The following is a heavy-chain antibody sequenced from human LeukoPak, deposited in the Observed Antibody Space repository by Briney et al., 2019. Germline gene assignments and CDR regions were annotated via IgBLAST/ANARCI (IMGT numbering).Heavy chain of an antibody. J-gene: IGHJ4*02. CDR1: GYRFTTYW. Sequence: GESLKISCKASGYRFTTYWIGWVRQMPGKGLEWMGITYPDDSDTRYSPSFQGQVTISADKSITTAYLQWSSLRASDTAIYYCARLEDNRGSGYYFDYWGQGTLVTVSS. CDR3: ARLEDNRGSGYYFDY. D-gene: IGHD1-14*01. V-gene: IGHV5-51*01. CDR2: TYPDDSDT.